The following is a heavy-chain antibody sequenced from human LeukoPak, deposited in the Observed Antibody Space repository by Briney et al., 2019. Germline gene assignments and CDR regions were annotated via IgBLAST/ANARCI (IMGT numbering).Heavy chain of an antibody. V-gene: IGHV3-30*03. CDR1: GFSFSSYG. J-gene: IGHJ4*02. D-gene: IGHD1-7*01. CDR2: ISYVGTIK. CDR3: ARRTIHFYDGTTYYPYDLDY. Sequence: PGKSLRLSCAASGFSFSSYGMHWVRQAPGTGLEWLAVISYVGTIKYYAASVKGRLTISRDNSKNTLFLQMNSLRPEDTAVYYCARRTIHFYDGTTYYPYDLDYWGQGTLVTVSS.